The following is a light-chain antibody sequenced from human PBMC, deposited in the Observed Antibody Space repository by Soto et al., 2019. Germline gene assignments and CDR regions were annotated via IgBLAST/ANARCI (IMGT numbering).Light chain of an antibody. CDR1: SSDVGSYNL. V-gene: IGLV2-23*01. Sequence: QSVLTQPASVSGSPGQSITISCTRTSSDVGSYNLVSWFQQHPDKAPKLLLYDGSKRPSGVSNRFSGSKSGNTASLTISGLQAEDEGDYYCCSYVCSHVIFGGGTKLTVL. CDR3: CSYVCSHVI. CDR2: DGS. J-gene: IGLJ2*01.